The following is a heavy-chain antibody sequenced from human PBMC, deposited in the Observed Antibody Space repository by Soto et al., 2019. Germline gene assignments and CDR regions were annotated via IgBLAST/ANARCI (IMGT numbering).Heavy chain of an antibody. V-gene: IGHV4-39*01. CDR2: IYYSGST. CDR1: GGSISSSSYY. J-gene: IGHJ4*02. D-gene: IGHD3-3*01. CDR3: ARHLRFLEWLPEYYFDY. Sequence: QLQLQESGPGLVKPSETLSLTCTVSGGSISSSSYYWGWIRQPPGKGLEWIGSIYYSGSTYYNPSLKSRVTRSVDTSKNQCSLKLSSVTAADTAVYYCARHLRFLEWLPEYYFDYWGQGTLVTVSS.